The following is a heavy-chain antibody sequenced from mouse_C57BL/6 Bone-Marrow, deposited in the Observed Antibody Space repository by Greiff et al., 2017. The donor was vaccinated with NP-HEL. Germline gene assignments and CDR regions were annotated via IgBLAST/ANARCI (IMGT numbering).Heavy chain of an antibody. D-gene: IGHD3-2*02. J-gene: IGHJ4*01. CDR3: AEGGSGHYYYAMDY. CDR2: IDPSDSYT. CDR1: GYTFTSYW. V-gene: IGHV1-59*01. Sequence: QVQLQQPGAELVRPGTSVKLSCKASGYTFTSYWMHWVKQRPGQGLEWIGVIDPSDSYTNYNQKFKGKATLTVDTSSSTAYMQLSSLTSEDSAVYYWAEGGSGHYYYAMDYWGQGTSVTVSS.